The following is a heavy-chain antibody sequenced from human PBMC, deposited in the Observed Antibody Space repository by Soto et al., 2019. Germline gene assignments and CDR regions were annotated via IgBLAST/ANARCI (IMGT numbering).Heavy chain of an antibody. Sequence: EVQLVESGGGLVQPGGSPRLSCAASGFTFSSYDMHWVRQATGKGLEWVSAIGTAGDTYYPGSVKGRFTISRENAKNSLYLQMNSLRAEDTAVYYCARLLLPDYYYGMDVWGQGTTVTVSS. CDR2: IGTAGDT. CDR3: ARLLLPDYYYGMDV. J-gene: IGHJ6*02. V-gene: IGHV3-13*01. CDR1: GFTFSSYD. D-gene: IGHD2-15*01.